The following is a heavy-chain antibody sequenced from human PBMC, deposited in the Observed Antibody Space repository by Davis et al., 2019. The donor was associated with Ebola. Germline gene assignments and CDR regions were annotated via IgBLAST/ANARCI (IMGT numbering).Heavy chain of an antibody. CDR1: GFTFSNYA. CDR3: VKDFTLSV. D-gene: IGHD2/OR15-2a*01. J-gene: IGHJ4*02. CDR2: ISSSGRNT. Sequence: PGGSLRLSCAASGFTFSNYAMSWVRQAPGKGLECVSSISSSGRNTYYADSVKGRFTISRDNSKNTLYLQMNSLRAEDTAIYYCVKDFTLSVWGQGTLVTVSS. V-gene: IGHV3-23*01.